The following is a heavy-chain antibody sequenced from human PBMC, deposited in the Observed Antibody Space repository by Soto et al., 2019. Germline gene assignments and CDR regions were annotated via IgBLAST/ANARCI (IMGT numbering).Heavy chain of an antibody. Sequence: GGSLRLSCAASGFTLSSYDMSWVRQAPGKGLEWVSHISHSSSSMYYADSVKGRFTISRDSAKNSLSLQMNSLRAEDTAVYYCARERGSAYSDHWGQGTLVTVSS. V-gene: IGHV3-48*03. CDR3: ARERGSAYSDH. J-gene: IGHJ4*02. D-gene: IGHD3-22*01. CDR2: ISHSSSSM. CDR1: GFTLSSYD.